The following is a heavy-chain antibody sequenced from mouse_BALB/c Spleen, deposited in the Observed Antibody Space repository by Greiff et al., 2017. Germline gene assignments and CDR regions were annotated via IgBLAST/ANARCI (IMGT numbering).Heavy chain of an antibody. CDR2: IYPSDSYT. CDR1: GYTFTSYW. J-gene: IGHJ2*01. CDR3: TRSDDTRSYFDY. Sequence: VQLQQPGAEPVRPGASVKLSCKASGYTFTSYWINWVKQRPGQGLEWIGNIYPSDSYTNYNQKFKDKATLTVDKSSSTAYMQLSSPTSEDSAVYYCTRSDDTRSYFDYWGQGTTLTVSS. V-gene: IGHV1-69*02. D-gene: IGHD2-3*01.